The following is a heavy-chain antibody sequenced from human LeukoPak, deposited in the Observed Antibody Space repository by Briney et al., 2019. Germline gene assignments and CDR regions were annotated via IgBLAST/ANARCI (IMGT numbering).Heavy chain of an antibody. D-gene: IGHD3-3*01. CDR2: IGSSSSYI. Sequence: GGSLRLSCAASGFTFSSYSMNWVRQAPGKGLEWVSSIGSSSSYIYYADSVKGRFTIPRDNAKNSLYLQMNSLRTEDTAVYYCARGEVRYYDFWSGPGGGFDYWGQGTLVTVSS. CDR3: ARGEVRYYDFWSGPGGGFDY. V-gene: IGHV3-21*01. CDR1: GFTFSSYS. J-gene: IGHJ4*02.